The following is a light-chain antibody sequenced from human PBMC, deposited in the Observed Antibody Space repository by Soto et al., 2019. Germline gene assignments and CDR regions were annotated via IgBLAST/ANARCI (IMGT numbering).Light chain of an antibody. CDR2: DAS. CDR3: QQYKNYPYT. V-gene: IGKV1-5*01. Sequence: DIQMTQSPSTLSASVGERITITCRASQSISGWMPWNQQKPGLAPRILIYDASTLESGVPSRFSGSVSGTHFTLTISSLQTDDFATYYCQQYKNYPYTFGQGTKLEIK. J-gene: IGKJ2*01. CDR1: QSISGW.